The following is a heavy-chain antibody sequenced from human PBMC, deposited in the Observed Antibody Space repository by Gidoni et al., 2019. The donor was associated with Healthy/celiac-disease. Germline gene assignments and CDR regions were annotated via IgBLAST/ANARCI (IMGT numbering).Heavy chain of an antibody. CDR1: GFTFSSYA. Sequence: EVQLLESGGGLVQPGGSLRLSCAASGFTFSSYAMSWVRQAPGKGLEWVSAISGSGGSTYYADSVKGRFTISRDNSKNTLYLQMNSLRAEDTAVYYCAKDLPSAQYCSGGSCYPFDYWGQGTLVTVSS. V-gene: IGHV3-23*01. CDR3: AKDLPSAQYCSGGSCYPFDY. D-gene: IGHD2-15*01. CDR2: ISGSGGST. J-gene: IGHJ4*02.